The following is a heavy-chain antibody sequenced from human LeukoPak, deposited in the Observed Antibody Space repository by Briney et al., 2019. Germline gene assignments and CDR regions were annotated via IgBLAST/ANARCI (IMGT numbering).Heavy chain of an antibody. CDR2: FNPSGGST. V-gene: IGHV1-46*01. J-gene: IGHJ4*02. CDR1: GNTFTSSN. D-gene: IGHD2-15*01. Sequence: GASLKASCKASGNTFTSSNMHWLRQAPEQGLEWWGIFNPSGGSTSYAQKFQGRVTMTRDTSTSTVYMELSSLRSEDTAVYYCARGSLGYCSGGSCRQDYWGQGTLVTVSS. CDR3: ARGSLGYCSGGSCRQDY.